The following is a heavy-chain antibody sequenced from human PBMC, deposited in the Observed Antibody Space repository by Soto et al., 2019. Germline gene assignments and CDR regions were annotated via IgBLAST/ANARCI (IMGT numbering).Heavy chain of an antibody. CDR1: GGSISSGGYY. V-gene: IGHV4-31*03. Sequence: SETLSLTCTVSGGSISSGGYYWSWIRQHPGKGLEWIGYIYYGGSTYYNPSLKSRVTTSVDTSKNQFSLKLSSVTAADTAVYYCARGPLYSYGTYYCYYYGMDVWGQGTTVTVSS. CDR2: IYYGGST. J-gene: IGHJ6*02. CDR3: ARGPLYSYGTYYCYYYGMDV. D-gene: IGHD5-18*01.